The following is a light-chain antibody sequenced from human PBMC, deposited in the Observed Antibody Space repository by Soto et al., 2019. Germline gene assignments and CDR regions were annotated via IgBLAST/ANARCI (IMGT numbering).Light chain of an antibody. J-gene: IGLJ3*02. Sequence: QSVLTQPPSASGSPGQSVTISCTGTSSDVGGYNYDSWYQQHPGKAPKLMIYEVSKRPSGVPDRFSGSKSGNTASLTVSGLQAEDEADYYCSSYAGRNNLVFGGGTKLTVL. CDR3: SSYAGRNNLV. CDR2: EVS. V-gene: IGLV2-8*01. CDR1: SSDVGGYNY.